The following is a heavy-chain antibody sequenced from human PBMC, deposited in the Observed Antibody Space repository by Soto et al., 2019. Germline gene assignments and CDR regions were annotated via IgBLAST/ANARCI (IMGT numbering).Heavy chain of an antibody. D-gene: IGHD3-16*01. CDR3: AQLGLMTFSHKHYFNH. CDR1: GFSFDNYG. V-gene: IGHV3-23*01. J-gene: IGHJ4*02. CDR2: IKSDGSST. Sequence: EVQLLESGGDLVQPGGSLRLSCVASGFSFDNYGMSWVRQAPGKGLEWVSAIKSDGSSTYYAASVKDRFTISRDNSKNRLYLQLNSLRAEDTAVYYCAQLGLMTFSHKHYFNHWGRGTLVTVSS.